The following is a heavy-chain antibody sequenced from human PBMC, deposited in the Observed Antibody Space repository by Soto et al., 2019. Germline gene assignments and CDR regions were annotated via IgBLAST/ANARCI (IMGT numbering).Heavy chain of an antibody. J-gene: IGHJ6*03. D-gene: IGHD3-10*01. CDR1: GFTFSSYG. Sequence: GGSRRLSCAASGFTFSSYGMHWVRQAPGKGLEWVAVIWYDGSNKYYADSVKSRFTISRDNSKNTLYLQMSSLRAEDTAVYYCARSVTPFRFWATSQVEYYYYYYMDVWGKGTTVTVSS. V-gene: IGHV3-33*01. CDR2: IWYDGSNK. CDR3: ARSVTPFRFWATSQVEYYYYYYMDV.